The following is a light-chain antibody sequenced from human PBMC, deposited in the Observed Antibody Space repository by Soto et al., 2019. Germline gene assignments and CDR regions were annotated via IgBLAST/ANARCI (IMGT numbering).Light chain of an antibody. J-gene: IGKJ4*01. CDR1: QSVSSSY. CDR2: GAS. CDR3: QHRYNWPLT. V-gene: IGKV3D-20*02. Sequence: EIVLTQSPGTLSLSPGERATLSCRASQSVSSSYLAWYRQKPGQAPRLLIYGASSRATGIPDRFSGSGSGTDFTLTIDTLEPEDFAIYYCQHRYNWPLTFGGGTKVDIK.